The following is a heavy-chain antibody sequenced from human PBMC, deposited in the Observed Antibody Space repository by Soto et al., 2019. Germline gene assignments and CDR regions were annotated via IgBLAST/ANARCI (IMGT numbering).Heavy chain of an antibody. CDR2: IYSSGSPT. CDR3: GRNLSAYDSASAY. Sequence: GGSLRLSCTGSGFIFSNYEMNWVRQAPGKGLEWVSYIYSSGSPTFYANSVKGRFTISRDNARNSLYLQMNNLRAEDTAVYSCGRNLSAYDSASAYWGQGTLVTVSS. CDR1: GFIFSNYE. J-gene: IGHJ4*02. D-gene: IGHD5-12*01. V-gene: IGHV3-48*03.